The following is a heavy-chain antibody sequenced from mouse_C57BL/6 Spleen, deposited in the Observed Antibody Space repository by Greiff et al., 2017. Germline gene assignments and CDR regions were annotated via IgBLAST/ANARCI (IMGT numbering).Heavy chain of an antibody. CDR3: ARAYYYGSSCYFDY. CDR2: INYDGSST. J-gene: IGHJ2*01. D-gene: IGHD1-1*01. V-gene: IGHV5-16*01. Sequence: EVMLVESEGGLVQPGSSMKLSCTASGFTFSDYYMAWVRQVPEKGLEWVANINYDGSSTYYLDSLKSRFIISRDNAKNILYLQMSSLKSEDTATYYCARAYYYGSSCYFDYWGQGPTLTVSS. CDR1: GFTFSDYY.